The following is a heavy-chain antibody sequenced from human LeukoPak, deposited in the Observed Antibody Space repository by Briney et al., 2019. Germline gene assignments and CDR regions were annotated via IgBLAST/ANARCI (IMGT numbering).Heavy chain of an antibody. J-gene: IGHJ2*01. CDR2: VWPDGNKK. D-gene: IGHD2-15*01. CDR3: VVVVVPAAVWHFDF. Sequence: GPSLRLSCAASGFTFSHHGLHWVRQAPGKGLEGLAIVWPDGNKKLYADSVKGRFIISKDNPKNTVYLQMNSLRVEDTALYYCVVVVVPAAVWHFDFWGSGTLVTVSS. V-gene: IGHV3-33*01. CDR1: GFTFSHHG.